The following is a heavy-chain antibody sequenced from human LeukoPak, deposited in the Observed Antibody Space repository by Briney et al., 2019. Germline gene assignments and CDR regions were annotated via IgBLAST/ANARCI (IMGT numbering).Heavy chain of an antibody. D-gene: IGHD1-26*01. J-gene: IGHJ4*02. CDR2: ISSSSSYI. V-gene: IGHV3-21*01. Sequence: PGGSPRLSCAASGFTFSSYSMNWVRQAPGKGLEWVSSISSSSSYIYYADSVKGRFTISRDNAKNSLYLQMNSLRAEDTAVYYCALSGSYYYFDYWGQGTLVTVSS. CDR3: ALSGSYYYFDY. CDR1: GFTFSSYS.